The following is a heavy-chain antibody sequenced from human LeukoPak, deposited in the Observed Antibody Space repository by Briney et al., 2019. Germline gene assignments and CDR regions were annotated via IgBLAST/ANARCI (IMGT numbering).Heavy chain of an antibody. D-gene: IGHD2-2*01. J-gene: IGHJ5*02. V-gene: IGHV4-34*01. Sequence: PSETLSLNGAVYGGSFSNYYWSWIRKAPGKGLEWIGEISRTGRTNYNSSLKSRVTISIDTSKNQFSLKLSSVTAADLAVYYCATARGYCSSTSCPDWFDPWGQGTLVTVSS. CDR2: ISRTGRT. CDR3: ATARGYCSSTSCPDWFDP. CDR1: GGSFSNYY.